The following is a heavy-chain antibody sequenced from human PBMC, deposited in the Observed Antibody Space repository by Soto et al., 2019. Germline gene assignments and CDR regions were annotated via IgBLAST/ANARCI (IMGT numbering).Heavy chain of an antibody. CDR2: LHYSGST. J-gene: IGHJ3*02. CDR3: AREAGIASAGGTFDI. V-gene: IGHV4-30-4*01. D-gene: IGHD6-13*01. CDR1: GDSISSGDCY. Sequence: QVQLQESGPGLVEPSQTLSLTCTVSGDSISSGDCYWSWIRQPPGKGLEWIGYLHYSGSTYSDPSLTSRVTVSVDTSKSQFSLKLTSVSTADTAVYYCAREAGIASAGGTFDIWGQGTMVTVSS.